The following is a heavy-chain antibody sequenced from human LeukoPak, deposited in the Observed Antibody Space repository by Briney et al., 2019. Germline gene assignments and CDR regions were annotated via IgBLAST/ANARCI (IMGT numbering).Heavy chain of an antibody. J-gene: IGHJ4*02. V-gene: IGHV4-31*03. D-gene: IGHD6-13*01. CDR1: GGSISSGGYY. Sequence: SETLSLTCTVYGGSISSGGYYWSWIRQHPGKGLEWIGYIYYSGSTYYSPSLKSRVTISVDTSKNQFSLKLSSVTAADTAVYYCARQGVIAAAGFDYWGQGTLVTVSS. CDR2: IYYSGST. CDR3: ARQGVIAAAGFDY.